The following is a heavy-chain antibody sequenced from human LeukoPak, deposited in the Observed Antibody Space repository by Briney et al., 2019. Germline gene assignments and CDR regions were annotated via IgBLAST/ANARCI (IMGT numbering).Heavy chain of an antibody. J-gene: IGHJ4*02. V-gene: IGHV4-59*01. Sequence: SETLSLTCTVSGGSISSFYWSWIRQPPGKGLEWIGYIYYSGSTNYNPSLKSRVTISVDTSKNQFSLKLSSVTAADTAVYYCARDRVRGNSNPFFDYWGQGTLVTVSS. CDR1: GGSISSFY. D-gene: IGHD4-11*01. CDR2: IYYSGST. CDR3: ARDRVRGNSNPFFDY.